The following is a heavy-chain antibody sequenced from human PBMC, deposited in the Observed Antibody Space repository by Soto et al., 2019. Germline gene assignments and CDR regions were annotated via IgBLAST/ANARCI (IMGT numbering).Heavy chain of an antibody. CDR2: INAGNGNT. CDR1: GYTFTSYA. Sequence: ASVKVSCKASGYTFTSYAMHWVRQAPGQRLEWMGWINAGNGNTKYSQKFQGRVTITRDTSASTAYMELSSLRSEDTAVYYCARDGGLTMVRGGWGYYYYMDVWGKGTTVTVSS. D-gene: IGHD3-10*01. J-gene: IGHJ6*03. V-gene: IGHV1-3*01. CDR3: ARDGGLTMVRGGWGYYYYMDV.